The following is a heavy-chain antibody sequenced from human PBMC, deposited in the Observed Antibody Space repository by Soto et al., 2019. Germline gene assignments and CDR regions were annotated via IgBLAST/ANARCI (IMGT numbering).Heavy chain of an antibody. Sequence: EVHLVESGGGLAQPGGSPRLSCTASGFSFSSYEMSWVRQAPGTGLEWVSYISGSGGTTYYADSVKGRFTISRDNAKNSLYLQMNSLRAEDTAVYYCARGGESSAYYYAYFDYWGQGTLVTVSS. CDR3: ARGGESSAYYYAYFDY. D-gene: IGHD3-22*01. CDR1: GFSFSSYE. J-gene: IGHJ4*02. CDR2: ISGSGGTT. V-gene: IGHV3-48*03.